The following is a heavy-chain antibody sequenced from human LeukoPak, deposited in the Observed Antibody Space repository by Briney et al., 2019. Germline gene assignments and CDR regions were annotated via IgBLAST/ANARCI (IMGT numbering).Heavy chain of an antibody. Sequence: ASVKVSCKASGYTFTSYDINWVRQATGQGLEWMGWMNPNSGNTGYAQKFQGRVTMTRNTSISTAYMELSSLRSEDTAVYYCARAGGRSGPYYFDCWGQGTLVTVSS. CDR3: ARAGGRSGPYYFDC. CDR1: GYTFTSYD. V-gene: IGHV1-8*01. J-gene: IGHJ4*02. CDR2: MNPNSGNT. D-gene: IGHD3-16*01.